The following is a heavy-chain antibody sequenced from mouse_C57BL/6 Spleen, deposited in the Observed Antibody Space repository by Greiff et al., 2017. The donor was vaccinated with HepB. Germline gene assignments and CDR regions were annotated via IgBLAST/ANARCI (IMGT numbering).Heavy chain of an antibody. CDR1: GYTFTDYE. CDR2: IDPETGGT. V-gene: IGHV1-15*01. Sequence: QVQLQQSGAELVRPGASVTLSCKASGYTFTDYEMHWVKQTPVHGLEWIGAIDPETGGTAYNQKFKGKAILTADKSSSTAYMELRSLTSEDSAVYYCTRREGNSYAMDYWGQGTSVTVSS. J-gene: IGHJ4*01. CDR3: TRREGNSYAMDY. D-gene: IGHD2-1*01.